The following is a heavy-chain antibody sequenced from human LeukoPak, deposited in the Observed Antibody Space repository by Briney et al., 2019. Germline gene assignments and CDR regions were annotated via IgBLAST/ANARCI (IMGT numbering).Heavy chain of an antibody. Sequence: GGSLRLSCAASGFTFSSNGMHWVRQAPGKGLEWVTAISYDGTNEYLADSVKGRFSISRDNSKNTLYLQMDSLRTEDTAVYYCAKDRGYCSGGSCYDFDYWGQGALVTVSS. CDR3: AKDRGYCSGGSCYDFDY. CDR2: ISYDGTNE. CDR1: GFTFSSNG. V-gene: IGHV3-30*18. J-gene: IGHJ4*02. D-gene: IGHD2-15*01.